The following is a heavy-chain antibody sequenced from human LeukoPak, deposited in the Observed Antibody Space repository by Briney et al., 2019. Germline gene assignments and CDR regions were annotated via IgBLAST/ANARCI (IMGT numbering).Heavy chain of an antibody. V-gene: IGHV3-73*01. CDR2: IRTKANNYAT. J-gene: IGHJ4*02. CDR1: GFTFSGSS. Sequence: GGSLKLSCAASGFTFSGSSIHWVRQASGKGLEWVGRIRTKANNYATFYAASVKGRFNISRDDSKKTVYLQMNSLGTEDTAVYYCAKDRWGAVASFDYWGQGTLVTVSS. CDR3: AKDRWGAVASFDY. D-gene: IGHD6-19*01.